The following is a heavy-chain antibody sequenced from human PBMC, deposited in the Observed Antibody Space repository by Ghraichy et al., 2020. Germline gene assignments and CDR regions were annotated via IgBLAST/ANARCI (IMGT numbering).Heavy chain of an antibody. Sequence: GSLRLSCAASGFTFSSYAMSWVRQAPGKGLEWVSGISGSGGSTYYADSVKGRFTISRDNSKNTLYLQMNSLRAEDTAVYYCAKFRNYYDSSGRFFDYWGQGTLVTISS. J-gene: IGHJ4*02. D-gene: IGHD3-22*01. CDR3: AKFRNYYDSSGRFFDY. CDR2: ISGSGGST. CDR1: GFTFSSYA. V-gene: IGHV3-23*01.